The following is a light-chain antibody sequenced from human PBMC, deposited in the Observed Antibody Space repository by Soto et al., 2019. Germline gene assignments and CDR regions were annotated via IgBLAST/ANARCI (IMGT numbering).Light chain of an antibody. J-gene: IGKJ1*01. CDR1: QSVSSY. V-gene: IGKV3-11*01. Sequence: EIVLTQSPATLSLSPGERATLSCRASQSVSSYLAWYQQKPGQAPRLLIYDASNRATGIPARFSGSGSGTDFTLTISSLEPDDFAVYYCQQRSNWPLPFGQGTKVEIK. CDR3: QQRSNWPLP. CDR2: DAS.